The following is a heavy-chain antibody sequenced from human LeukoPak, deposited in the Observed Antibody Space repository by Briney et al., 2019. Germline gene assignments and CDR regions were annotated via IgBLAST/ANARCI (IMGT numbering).Heavy chain of an antibody. CDR3: ARGWLAETMVVTPYNY. CDR1: GGTFSSYA. Sequence: ASVKVSCKASGGTFSSYAISWVRQAPGQGLEWMGGIIPIFGTANYAQEFHGRVTITADESTSTAYMELSSLRSEDTAVYYCARGWLAETMVVTPYNYWGQETLVTVSS. V-gene: IGHV1-69*13. D-gene: IGHD4-23*01. J-gene: IGHJ4*02. CDR2: IIPIFGTA.